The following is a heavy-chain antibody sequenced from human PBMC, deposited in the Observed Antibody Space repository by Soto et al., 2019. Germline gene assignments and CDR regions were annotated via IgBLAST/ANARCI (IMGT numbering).Heavy chain of an antibody. V-gene: IGHV3-33*01. D-gene: IGHD2-2*01. Sequence: VQLVESGGGVVQPGRSLRLSCATSGFTFRGYGMHWVRQAPGKGLEWVAVIWYDGSNKYYADSVKGRFTISRDNSENTLYLQMNSLRSEDTAVYYCARGDCSGTSCYAFDYWGRGTLVTVSS. J-gene: IGHJ4*02. CDR3: ARGDCSGTSCYAFDY. CDR2: IWYDGSNK. CDR1: GFTFRGYG.